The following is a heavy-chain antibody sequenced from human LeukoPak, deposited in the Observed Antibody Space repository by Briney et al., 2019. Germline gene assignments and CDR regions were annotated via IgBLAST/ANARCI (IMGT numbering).Heavy chain of an antibody. CDR1: GFTFSSYG. CDR2: MWYDGSKD. J-gene: IGHJ4*02. D-gene: IGHD6-6*01. V-gene: IGHV3-33*06. CDR3: SKDRETYEYTCDY. Sequence: QPGGCLRLSWAPAGFTFSSYGMHSVRQAPGKGLEWLAVMWYDGSKDYYADSVKGRFTISRDTSKNTLYLQMNNLGDEDTAVYYCSKDRETYEYTCDYWGQGTLVTVSS.